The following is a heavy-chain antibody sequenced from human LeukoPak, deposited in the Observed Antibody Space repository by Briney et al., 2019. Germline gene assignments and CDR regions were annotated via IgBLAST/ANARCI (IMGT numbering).Heavy chain of an antibody. CDR2: ISYDGSNK. J-gene: IGHJ4*02. D-gene: IGHD3-9*01. V-gene: IGHV3-30*18. Sequence: GRSLRLSCAASGFTFSSYGMHWVRQAPGKGLEWVAVISYDGSNKYYADSVKGRFTISRDNSKNTLYLQMNGLRAEDTAVYYCAKDVLRYFDWPDYWGQGTLVTVSS. CDR3: AKDVLRYFDWPDY. CDR1: GFTFSSYG.